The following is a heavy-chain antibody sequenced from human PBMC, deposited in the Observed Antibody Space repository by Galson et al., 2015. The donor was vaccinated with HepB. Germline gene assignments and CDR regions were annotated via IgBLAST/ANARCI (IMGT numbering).Heavy chain of an antibody. D-gene: IGHD6-19*01. J-gene: IGHJ5*01. CDR3: ARQGSGWYSGGNWFDS. Sequence: QSGAEVKKPGESLRISCEASGYKFSSYSITWVRQMPEKGLGWMGRIDPSNSYSNYSPSFQGHVTMSVDKSINTAYLQWSSLKASDTATYYCARQGSGWYSGGNWFDSWGQGTQVTVSS. V-gene: IGHV5-10-1*01. CDR2: IDPSNSYS. CDR1: GYKFSSYS.